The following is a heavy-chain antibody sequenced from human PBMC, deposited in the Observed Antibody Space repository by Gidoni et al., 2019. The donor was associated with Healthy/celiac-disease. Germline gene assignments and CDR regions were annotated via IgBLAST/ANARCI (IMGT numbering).Heavy chain of an antibody. D-gene: IGHD3-10*01. V-gene: IGHV3-9*01. J-gene: IGHJ4*02. CDR2: ISRNSGSI. Sequence: EVQLVESGGGLVQPGRSLRLPCAASGSTLDDYAIHWVRQAPGQGLEWVSGISRNSGSIGYADSVKGRFTISRDNAKNSLYLQMNSLRAEDTALYYCAKDRDTMVRGVIIDYWGQGTLVTVSS. CDR3: AKDRDTMVRGVIIDY. CDR1: GSTLDDYA.